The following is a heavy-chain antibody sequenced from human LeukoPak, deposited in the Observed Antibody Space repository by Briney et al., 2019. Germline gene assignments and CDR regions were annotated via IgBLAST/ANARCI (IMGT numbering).Heavy chain of an antibody. CDR1: GASISSFY. D-gene: IGHD1-1*01. Sequence: PSETLSLTCTVSGASISSFYWSWIRQPPGKGLEWIGYIYYSGSTNYNPSLKSRVTISVDTSKNQFSLKLSPVTAADTAVYYCARTKTGIMSYIYWGQGTLVTVSS. V-gene: IGHV4-59*01. J-gene: IGHJ4*02. CDR2: IYYSGST. CDR3: ARTKTGIMSYIY.